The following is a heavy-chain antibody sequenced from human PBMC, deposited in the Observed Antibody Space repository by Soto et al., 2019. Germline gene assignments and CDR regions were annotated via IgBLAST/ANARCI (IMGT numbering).Heavy chain of an antibody. CDR3: ARDGVSGYDFDY. V-gene: IGHV4-59*12. D-gene: IGHD5-12*01. CDR1: GGSISSYY. CDR2: IYYSGST. Sequence: SETLSLTCTVSGGSISSYYWSWIRQPPGKGLEWIGYIYYSGSTNYNPSLKSRVTISVDTSKNQFSLKLSSVTAADTAVYYCARDGVSGYDFDYWGQGTLVTVSS. J-gene: IGHJ4*02.